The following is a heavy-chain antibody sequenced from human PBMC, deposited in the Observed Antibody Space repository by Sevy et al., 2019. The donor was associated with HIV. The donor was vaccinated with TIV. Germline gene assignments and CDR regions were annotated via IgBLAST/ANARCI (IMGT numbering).Heavy chain of an antibody. Sequence: GGSLRLSCAASGFTFSDYYMSWIRQAPGKGLEWVSYMSSGTSYTNYADSVKGRFTIPRDNAKNSLYLQMNSLGAEDTAVYYCARDRRNYGGQYFDYWGQGTLVTVSS. V-gene: IGHV3-11*06. CDR1: GFTFSDYY. D-gene: IGHD1-7*01. CDR3: ARDRRNYGGQYFDY. CDR2: MSSGTSYT. J-gene: IGHJ4*02.